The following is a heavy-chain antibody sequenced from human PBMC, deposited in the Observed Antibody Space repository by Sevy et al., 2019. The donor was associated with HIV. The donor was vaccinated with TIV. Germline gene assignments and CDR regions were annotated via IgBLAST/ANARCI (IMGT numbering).Heavy chain of an antibody. J-gene: IGHJ6*02. V-gene: IGHV3-30*03. CDR3: AREWGKYCSSTSCYTPPVGMDV. CDR1: GFRFSDYR. CDR2: ISYDGRNNK. D-gene: IGHD2-2*02. Sequence: GGSLRLSCAASGFRFSDYRMHWVRQAPGKGLEWVAVISYDGRNNKYNADSVKGRFTISRDNSKNRLYLQMNSLRAEDTAVYYCAREWGKYCSSTSCYTPPVGMDVWGQGTTVTVSS.